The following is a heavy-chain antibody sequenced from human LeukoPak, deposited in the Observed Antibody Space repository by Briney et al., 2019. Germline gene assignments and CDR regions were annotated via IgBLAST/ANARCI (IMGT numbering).Heavy chain of an antibody. Sequence: GGSLRLSCAASGFTFSSYGMHWVRQAPGKGLEWVAVISYDGSNKYYADSVKGRFTISRDNSKNTLYLQVNSLRAEDTAVYYCAKDRSGYDWGGGAFDIWGQGTMVTVSS. D-gene: IGHD5-12*01. J-gene: IGHJ3*02. CDR1: GFTFSSYG. V-gene: IGHV3-30*18. CDR3: AKDRSGYDWGGGAFDI. CDR2: ISYDGSNK.